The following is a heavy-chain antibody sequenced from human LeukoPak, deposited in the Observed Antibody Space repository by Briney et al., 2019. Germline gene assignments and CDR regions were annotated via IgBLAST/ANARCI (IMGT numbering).Heavy chain of an antibody. V-gene: IGHV1-2*02. D-gene: IGHD3-22*01. J-gene: IGHJ4*02. CDR3: ARVIMIVPGHVDY. CDR2: INTNSGGT. CDR1: GYTFTGYY. Sequence: ASVKVSCTASGYTFTGYYMHWVRQAPGQGLEWMGWINTNSGGTNYAQKFKGRFTMSRDTSISTAYLEMSSLRAEDTAVYYCARVIMIVPGHVDYWGQGSLVTVP.